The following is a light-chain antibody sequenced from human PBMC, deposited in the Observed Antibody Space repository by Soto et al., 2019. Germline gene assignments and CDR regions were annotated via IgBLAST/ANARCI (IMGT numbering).Light chain of an antibody. V-gene: IGKV1-5*03. CDR3: QQYNTYSRA. J-gene: IGKJ1*01. CDR2: RAS. Sequence: DIQMTQSPSTLSASVGDRVTITCRASQSLSSWLAWYQQKPGKAPKLLIYRASTLQSGVPSRFSGSGSGTEFPLTISSLQPDDFATYYCQQYNTYSRAFGQGTKVEIK. CDR1: QSLSSW.